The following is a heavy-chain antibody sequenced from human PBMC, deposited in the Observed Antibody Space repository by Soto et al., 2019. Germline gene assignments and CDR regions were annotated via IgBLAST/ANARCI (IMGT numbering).Heavy chain of an antibody. D-gene: IGHD6-19*01. J-gene: IGHJ4*02. CDR2: ILGGSGKT. CDR1: AFTFSSYA. CDR3: VKGCPIGVSGDDY. Sequence: EVQLLESGGGLVQPGGSLRLSCAHSAFTFSSYAMTWVRQAPGKGLEWVALILGGSGKTYYADSVKGRFTISRDNSKNTLYLQMNSLRAEDSALSSCVKGCPIGVSGDDYWGQGTLVTVSS. V-gene: IGHV3-23*01.